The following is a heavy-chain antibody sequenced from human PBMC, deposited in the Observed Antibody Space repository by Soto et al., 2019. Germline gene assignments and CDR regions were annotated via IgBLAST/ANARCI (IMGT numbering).Heavy chain of an antibody. D-gene: IGHD6-13*01. Sequence: GGSLRLSCAASGFTFSSYAMHWVRQAPGKGLEWVAVISYDGSNKYYADSVKGRFTISRDNSKNTLYLQMNSLRAEDMVVYYCAGAPGYSSSWYNYWGQGTLVTVSS. CDR1: GFTFSSYA. J-gene: IGHJ4*02. V-gene: IGHV3-30-3*01. CDR3: AGAPGYSSSWYNY. CDR2: ISYDGSNK.